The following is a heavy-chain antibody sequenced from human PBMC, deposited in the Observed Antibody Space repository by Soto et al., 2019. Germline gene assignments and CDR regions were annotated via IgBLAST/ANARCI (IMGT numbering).Heavy chain of an antibody. CDR2: IYYSGST. CDR3: AGALTSSGWSYINY. J-gene: IGHJ4*02. Sequence: QVQLQELGPGLVKPSETLSLTCTVSGGSISSYYWSWIRQPPGKGLEWIGYIYYSGSTNYNPSLKSRVTISVDTSKNQFSLKLSSVTAADTAGYYCAGALTSSGWSYINYWGQGTLVTVSS. V-gene: IGHV4-59*08. D-gene: IGHD6-19*01. CDR1: GGSISSYY.